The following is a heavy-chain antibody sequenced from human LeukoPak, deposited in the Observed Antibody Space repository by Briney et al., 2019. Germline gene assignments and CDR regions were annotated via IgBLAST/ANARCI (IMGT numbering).Heavy chain of an antibody. J-gene: IGHJ1*01. CDR2: INPSGGST. CDR3: VSETYYYGSGTPRAEYFQH. V-gene: IGHV1-46*01. D-gene: IGHD3-10*01. Sequence: GASVKVSCKASGYTFTSYYMHWVRQAPGQGLEWMGIINPSGGSTSYAQKFQGRVTMTRDTSTSTVYMELSSLRSEDTAVYYCVSETYYYGSGTPRAEYFQHWGQGTLVTVSS. CDR1: GYTFTSYY.